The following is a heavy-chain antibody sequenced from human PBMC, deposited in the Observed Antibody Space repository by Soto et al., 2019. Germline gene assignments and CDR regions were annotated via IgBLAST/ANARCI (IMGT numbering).Heavy chain of an antibody. Sequence: SETLSLTCTVSGGSISSGRYYWGWIRQPPGKGLEWIGTISSSVYTYYNPSLKSRVTISADTSMTQFSLKLRSVSAADTAVYYCVRYEEGTMYDSWGQGTLVTVSS. CDR1: GGSISSGRYY. J-gene: IGHJ4*02. V-gene: IGHV4-39*01. CDR3: VRYEEGTMYDS. D-gene: IGHD2-8*01. CDR2: ISSSVYT.